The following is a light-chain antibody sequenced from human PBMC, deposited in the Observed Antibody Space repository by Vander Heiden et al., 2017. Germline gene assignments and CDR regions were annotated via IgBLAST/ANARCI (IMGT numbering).Light chain of an antibody. CDR3: SSYTSSSTWV. CDR2: EVS. CDR1: SSDVGGYNY. J-gene: IGLJ3*02. Sequence: QSALTQPASVSGSPGQSITISCTGTSSDVGGYNYVSWYQQHPGKAPKLMIYEVSNRPSGVSNRFSGSKSGNTASLTISGHQAEDEADDYCSSYTSSSTWVFGGGTKLTVL. V-gene: IGLV2-14*01.